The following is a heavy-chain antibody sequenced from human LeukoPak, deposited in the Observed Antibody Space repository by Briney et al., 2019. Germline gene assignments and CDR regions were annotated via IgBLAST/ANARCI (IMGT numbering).Heavy chain of an antibody. J-gene: IGHJ4*02. D-gene: IGHD3-3*01. CDR3: AKAATTWSNYDY. CDR2: IYAGECDT. CDR1: GYSFTNYW. V-gene: IGHV5-51*01. Sequence: GESLKISCPGSGYSFTNYWIGWVRQMPGKGLEWMGIIYAGECDTRYSPSFQGRITITADKSINTVYLQLTSLKASDTAMYYCAKAATTWSNYDYWGQGTLLTVSS.